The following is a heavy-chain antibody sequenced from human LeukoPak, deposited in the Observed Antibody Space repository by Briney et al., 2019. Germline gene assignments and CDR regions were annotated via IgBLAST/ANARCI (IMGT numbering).Heavy chain of an antibody. J-gene: IGHJ5*02. CDR1: GFTFSSYS. D-gene: IGHD6-13*01. V-gene: IGHV3-23*01. CDR2: ISGSGGST. Sequence: PGGSLRLSCAASGFTFSSYSMNWVRQAPGKGLEWVSAISGSGGSTYYADSVKGRFTISRDNSKNTLYLQMNSLRAEDTAVYYCAKIVGPAGPIAAATQSGNWFDPWGQGTLVTVSS. CDR3: AKIVGPAGPIAAATQSGNWFDP.